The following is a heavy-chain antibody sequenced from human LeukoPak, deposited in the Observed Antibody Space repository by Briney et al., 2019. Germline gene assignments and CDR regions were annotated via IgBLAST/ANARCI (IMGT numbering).Heavy chain of an antibody. D-gene: IGHD1-26*01. CDR2: INPNTGGT. Sequence: ASVKVSCKASGYTFTGYYMNWVRQAPGQGLEWMGWINPNTGGTNYAQKFQGRVTITRDTSISTAYMELRRLRSEDTAVYYCAMSSGSYSGRLDYWGQGTLVTVSS. J-gene: IGHJ4*02. V-gene: IGHV1-2*02. CDR1: GYTFTGYY. CDR3: AMSSGSYSGRLDY.